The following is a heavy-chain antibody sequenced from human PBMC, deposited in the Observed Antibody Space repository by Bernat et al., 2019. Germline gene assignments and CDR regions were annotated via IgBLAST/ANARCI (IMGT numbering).Heavy chain of an antibody. Sequence: QVQLVQSGAEVKTPGASVKVSCKASEYTFTSYDFNWVRQATGQGLEWMGWVSPNSGNTGYAQKFQGRVTMTRDTSISTVYMGVSSLRSEETAVYYCARSPTSWGVDYWGQGTLVTVSS. D-gene: IGHD7-27*01. V-gene: IGHV1-8*01. CDR3: ARSPTSWGVDY. CDR1: EYTFTSYD. J-gene: IGHJ4*02. CDR2: VSPNSGNT.